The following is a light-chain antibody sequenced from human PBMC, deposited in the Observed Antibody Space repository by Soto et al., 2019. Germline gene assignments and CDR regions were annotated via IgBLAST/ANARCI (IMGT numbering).Light chain of an antibody. Sequence: DIQMTQSPSTLSASVGDGVTITCRASQTISGWLAWYQQRPGKAPKLLISDASRLRSGVPSRFSGSGAGTEFTLSISSLQPDDFGSYYCQQYRSYPWTFGHGTKVEV. CDR2: DAS. CDR3: QQYRSYPWT. V-gene: IGKV1-5*01. CDR1: QTISGW. J-gene: IGKJ1*01.